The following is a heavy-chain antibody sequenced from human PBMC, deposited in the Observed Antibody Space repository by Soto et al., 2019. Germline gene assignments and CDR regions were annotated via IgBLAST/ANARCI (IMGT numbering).Heavy chain of an antibody. CDR1: GGSISSSSYY. V-gene: IGHV4-39*01. D-gene: IGHD2-21*02. CDR2: IYYSGST. Sequence: PSETLSLTCTVSGGSISSSSYYWGWIHQPPGKGLEWIGSIYYSGSTYYNPSLKSRVTISVDTSKNQFSLKLSSVTAADTAVYYCARQEDGDPTSVDYWGQGTLVTVSS. J-gene: IGHJ4*02. CDR3: ARQEDGDPTSVDY.